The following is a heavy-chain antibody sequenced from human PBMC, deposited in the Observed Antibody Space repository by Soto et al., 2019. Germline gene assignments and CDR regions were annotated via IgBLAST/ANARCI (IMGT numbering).Heavy chain of an antibody. Sequence: SETQSLTCTVSGGSIRSYYWSWIRQPPGKGLEWIGYIYYSGSTNYNPSLKSRVTISVDTSKNQFSLKLSSVTAADTAVYYCARDIAPFGDYYGMDVWGQGTTVTVSS. CDR3: ARDIAPFGDYYGMDV. V-gene: IGHV4-59*01. D-gene: IGHD3-16*01. J-gene: IGHJ6*02. CDR1: GGSIRSYY. CDR2: IYYSGST.